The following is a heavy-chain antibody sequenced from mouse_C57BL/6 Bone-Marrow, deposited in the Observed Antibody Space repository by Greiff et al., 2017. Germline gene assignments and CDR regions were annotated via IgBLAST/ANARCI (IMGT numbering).Heavy chain of an antibody. V-gene: IGHV1-50*01. CDR2: IDPSDSYT. CDR3: ARSPYYSNTGDY. Sequence: QVQLQQPGAELVKPGASVKLSCKASGYTFTSYWMQWVKQRPGRGLEWIGEIDPSDSYTNYNQKFKGKATLTVDTSSSTAYMQLSSLTSEDSAVYYCARSPYYSNTGDYWGQGTTLTVSS. CDR1: GYTFTSYW. J-gene: IGHJ2*01. D-gene: IGHD2-5*01.